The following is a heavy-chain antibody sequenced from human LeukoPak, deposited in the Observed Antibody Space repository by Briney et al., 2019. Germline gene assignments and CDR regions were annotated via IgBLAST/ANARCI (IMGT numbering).Heavy chain of an antibody. V-gene: IGHV3-23*01. CDR2: ISGSGDYT. J-gene: IGHJ4*02. Sequence: GGSLRLSCAASGFTFSSHGMSWVRQAPGKGLAWVSTISGSGDYTYYADSVKGRFTISRDNSKNTLYLQMNSLRAEDTAVYYCAKVTYGSGTYGAFDSWGQGTLVTVSS. CDR1: GFTFSSHG. CDR3: AKVTYGSGTYGAFDS. D-gene: IGHD3-10*01.